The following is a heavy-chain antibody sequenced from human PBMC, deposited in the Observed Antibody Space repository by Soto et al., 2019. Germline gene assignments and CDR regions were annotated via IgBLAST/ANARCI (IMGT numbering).Heavy chain of an antibody. J-gene: IGHJ4*02. V-gene: IGHV3-30-3*01. Sequence: GGSLRLSCAASGFTFSGYAMHWVRQAPGKGLEWVAFISYDGSNKYYADSVKGRFTISRDNSKNTLYLQMNSLRAEDTAMYYCASARQPYSSSSHYFDYWGQGTLVTVSS. D-gene: IGHD6-6*01. CDR3: ASARQPYSSSSHYFDY. CDR1: GFTFSGYA. CDR2: ISYDGSNK.